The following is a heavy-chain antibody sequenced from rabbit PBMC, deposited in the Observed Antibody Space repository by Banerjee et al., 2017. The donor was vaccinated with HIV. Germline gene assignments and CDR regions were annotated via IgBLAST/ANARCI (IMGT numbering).Heavy chain of an antibody. D-gene: IGHD3-1*01. J-gene: IGHJ4*01. CDR3: ARRDPGHGGLNL. V-gene: IGHV1S40*01. CDR2: IVTTSGTT. CDR1: GIDFSSAYY. Sequence: QSLEESGGDLVKPGASLTLACTASGIDFSSAYYMCWVRQAPGKGLEWIACIVTTSGTTDYASWAKGRFTISKTSSTAVTLQMTSLTAADTATYFCARRDPGHGGLNLWGQGTLVTVS.